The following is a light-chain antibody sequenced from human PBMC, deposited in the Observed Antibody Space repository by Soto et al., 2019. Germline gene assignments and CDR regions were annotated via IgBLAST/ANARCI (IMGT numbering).Light chain of an antibody. V-gene: IGLV2-14*01. J-gene: IGLJ1*01. Sequence: QSVLTQPASVSGSPGQSIAISCTGTSSDVGAYNSVSWYQQYPGKAPKLMIHDVSNRPSGVSDRFSGSKSGNTASLTISGLQAEDEADYYCSSYTSSNSYVFGCGTKVTVL. CDR1: SSDVGAYNS. CDR3: SSYTSSNSYV. CDR2: DVS.